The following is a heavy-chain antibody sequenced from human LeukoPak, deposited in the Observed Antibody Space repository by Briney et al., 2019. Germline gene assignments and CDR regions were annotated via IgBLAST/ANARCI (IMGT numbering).Heavy chain of an antibody. CDR1: GGSISSYY. Sequence: SETLSPTCTVSGGSISSYYWSWIRQPPGKGLEWIGYIYYSGSTNYNPSLKSRVTISVDTSKNQFSLKLSSVTAADTAVYYCASSVITMIVVATFDYWGQGTLVTVSS. J-gene: IGHJ4*02. CDR3: ASSVITMIVVATFDY. V-gene: IGHV4-59*08. D-gene: IGHD3-22*01. CDR2: IYYSGST.